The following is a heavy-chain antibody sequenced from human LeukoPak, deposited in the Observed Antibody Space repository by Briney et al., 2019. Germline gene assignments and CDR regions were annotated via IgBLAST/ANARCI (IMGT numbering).Heavy chain of an antibody. J-gene: IGHJ6*03. CDR3: ARGRQDVTMIVVVVTAVSYYLDV. V-gene: IGHV4-34*01. CDR1: GGSFSGYY. Sequence: SETLSLTCAVYGGSFSGYYWTWIRQTPEKGLEWIGEMNPSGSTSYNPSLKSRVTISVDTSKNQFSLKLSSVTAADMAVYYCARGRQDVTMIVVVVTAVSYYLDVWGKGTTVTVS. D-gene: IGHD3-22*01. CDR2: MNPSGST.